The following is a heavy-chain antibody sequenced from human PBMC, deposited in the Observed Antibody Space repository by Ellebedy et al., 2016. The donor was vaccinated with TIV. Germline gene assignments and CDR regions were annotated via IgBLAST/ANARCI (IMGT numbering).Heavy chain of an antibody. D-gene: IGHD3-22*01. CDR1: GGSITSYS. V-gene: IGHV4-59*01. J-gene: IGHJ4*02. CDR2: IYYSGST. CDR3: ARSYYYGSSVFYYYFDS. Sequence: MPGGSLRLSCTVSGGSITSYSWSWIRQPPGKGLEWIGYIYYSGSTNYNPSLKSRVTMSVDTSKNQFSLKLTSVTAADTAVYYCARSYYYGSSVFYYYFDSWGQGTLVTVSS.